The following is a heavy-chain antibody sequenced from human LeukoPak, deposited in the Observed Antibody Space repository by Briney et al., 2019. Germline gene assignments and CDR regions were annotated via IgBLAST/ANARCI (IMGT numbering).Heavy chain of an antibody. CDR2: ISYDGSNK. CDR3: AKDRYTYGTEYFDY. CDR1: GFAFSSYA. J-gene: IGHJ4*02. V-gene: IGHV3-30*18. D-gene: IGHD5-18*01. Sequence: PSRSLRLSCAASGFAFSSYAMHWVRQAPGKGLELVALISYDGSNKYYADSVKGRFTISRDNSKNTLYLQMNSLRAEDTAVNYCAKDRYTYGTEYFDYWGQGTLVTVSS.